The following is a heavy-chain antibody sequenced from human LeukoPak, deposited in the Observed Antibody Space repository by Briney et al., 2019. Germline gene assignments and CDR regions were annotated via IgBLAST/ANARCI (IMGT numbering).Heavy chain of an antibody. V-gene: IGHV3-23*01. J-gene: IGHJ4*02. CDR1: RFTYVSYA. D-gene: IGHD3/OR15-3a*01. Sequence: GGSLRLSCEASRFTYVSYAMTWVRQVPGKGLEWVSSFGGSGAAPYYADSVKGRFTVSADNSKNTLYLQMNSLRAEDTAVYYCAFIPVGGLVISNSDYWGQGTRVTVSS. CDR3: AFIPVGGLVISNSDY. CDR2: FGGSGAAP.